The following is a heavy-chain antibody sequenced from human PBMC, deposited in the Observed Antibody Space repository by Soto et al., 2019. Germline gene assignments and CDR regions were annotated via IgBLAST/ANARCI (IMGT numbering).Heavy chain of an antibody. CDR2: INAGNGNT. J-gene: IGHJ6*03. Sequence: ASVKVSCKASGYTFTSYAMHWVRQAPGQRLEWMGWINAGNGNTKYSQKFQGRVTITRDTSASTAYMELSSLRSEDTAVYYCARAPHSSFGYYYMDVWGKGTTVTVSS. CDR3: ARAPHSSFGYYYMDV. V-gene: IGHV1-3*01. D-gene: IGHD3-10*01. CDR1: GYTFTSYA.